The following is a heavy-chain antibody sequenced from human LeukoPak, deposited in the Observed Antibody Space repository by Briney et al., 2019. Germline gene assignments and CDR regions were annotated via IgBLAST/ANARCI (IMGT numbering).Heavy chain of an antibody. D-gene: IGHD3-9*01. J-gene: IGHJ1*01. V-gene: IGHV1-2*02. CDR3: ARVKEEPSDTIPDYFQH. CDR1: GYTFTGYY. Sequence: ASVKVSCKASGYTFTGYYMHWVRQAPGQGLEWMGWINPNSGGTNYAQKFQGRVSMTRDTFISTAYMELSRLRSDDTAAYYCARVKEEPSDTIPDYFQHWGQGTLVTVSS. CDR2: INPNSGGT.